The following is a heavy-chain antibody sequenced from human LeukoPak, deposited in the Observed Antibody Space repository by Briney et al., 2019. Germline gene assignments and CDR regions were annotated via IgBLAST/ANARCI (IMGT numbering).Heavy chain of an antibody. CDR3: AKRYCTNAVCHIDY. CDR2: LSYDGSTD. V-gene: IGHV3-30*18. D-gene: IGHD2-8*01. CDR1: GFAFRNXX. J-gene: IGHJ4*02. Sequence: GGSLRLSCAASGFAFRNXXXXXXXXAXXXXXXXXXXLSYDGSTDYYSDSVXXXXXXSRDXPKNTLYLEMNSLRTEDTAVYYCAKRYCTNAVCHIDYWGQGTLVTVSS.